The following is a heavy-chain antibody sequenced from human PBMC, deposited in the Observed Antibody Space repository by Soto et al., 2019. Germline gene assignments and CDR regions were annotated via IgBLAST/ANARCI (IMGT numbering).Heavy chain of an antibody. V-gene: IGHV3-7*03. D-gene: IGHD3-22*01. J-gene: IGHJ6*02. CDR3: AREGNYYDVSGYFGLDV. Sequence: GSLRLSCAAYGFTFSSCWMTWVRQAPGKGLEWVANIKQDGSETYYVDSVKGRFTISRDNAQNSLYLTMSSLRADDTAVYYCAREGNYYDVSGYFGLDVWGQGTTVTVSS. CDR1: GFTFSSCW. CDR2: IKQDGSET.